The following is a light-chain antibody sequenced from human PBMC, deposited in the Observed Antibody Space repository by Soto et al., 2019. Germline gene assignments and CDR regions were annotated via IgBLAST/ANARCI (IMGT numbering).Light chain of an antibody. CDR1: QSVSANY. CDR3: QHYAHSPRT. J-gene: IGKJ1*01. Sequence: EVVLTQSPGTLSLSPGEGATLSCRASQSVSANYLAWYLQKPGQAPRLLIYGASSRATGTPDRFSGSGSGTDFTLTISRLEPEDFAVYYCQHYAHSPRTFGQGTKVDIK. CDR2: GAS. V-gene: IGKV3-20*01.